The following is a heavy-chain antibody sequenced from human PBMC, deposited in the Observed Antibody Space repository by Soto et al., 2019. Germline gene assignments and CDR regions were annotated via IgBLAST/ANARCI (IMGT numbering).Heavy chain of an antibody. CDR2: MRSRSSYI. D-gene: IGHD2-2*01. CDR1: GFTFSSYS. CDR3: TRVGVVPAAGIDY. Sequence: EVQLVESGGGLVKPGGSLRLSCAASGFTFSSYSMNWVRQAPGKGLEWGSSMRSRSSYIYYADSVKGRFTISSDNAMNSLYLQMNSLRAEDTAVYYCTRVGVVPAAGIDYWGQGTLVTVSS. J-gene: IGHJ4*02. V-gene: IGHV3-21*01.